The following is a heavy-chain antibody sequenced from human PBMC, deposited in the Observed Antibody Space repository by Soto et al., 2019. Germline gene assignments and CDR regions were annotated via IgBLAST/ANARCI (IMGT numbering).Heavy chain of an antibody. Sequence: GASVKVSCKASGYTFTGYYMHWVRQAPGQGLEWMGWINPNSGGTNYAQKFQGWVTMTRDTSISTAYMELSRLRSDDTAVYYCARERSWLRLTDAFDIWGQGTMVTVSS. CDR1: GYTFTGYY. CDR2: INPNSGGT. V-gene: IGHV1-2*04. J-gene: IGHJ3*02. D-gene: IGHD5-12*01. CDR3: ARERSWLRLTDAFDI.